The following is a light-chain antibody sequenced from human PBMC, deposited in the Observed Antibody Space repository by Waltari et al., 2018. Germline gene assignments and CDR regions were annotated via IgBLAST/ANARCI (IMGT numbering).Light chain of an antibody. CDR3: EHYNGFPYT. CDR2: KAS. CDR1: QSGSSW. Sequence: DIRMTQFPSTLSASVGDRVTITCRASQSGSSWLAWYQKKPGKAPKLLIYKASNLESGVPSRFSGSGSGTEFTLTISSLQTDDFATYYCEHYNGFPYTFGQGTRLEI. V-gene: IGKV1-5*03. J-gene: IGKJ2*01.